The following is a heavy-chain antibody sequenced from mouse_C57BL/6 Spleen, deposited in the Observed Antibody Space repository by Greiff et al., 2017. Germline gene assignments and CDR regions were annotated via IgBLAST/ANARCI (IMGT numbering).Heavy chain of an antibody. CDR1: GYTFTSYW. CDR3: ARGGDYAGYYFDY. J-gene: IGHJ2*01. CDR2: IYPGSGST. V-gene: IGHV1-55*01. D-gene: IGHD2-4*01. Sequence: VQLQQSGAELVKPGASVKMSCKASGYTFTSYWITWVKQRPGQGLEWIGDIYPGSGSTNYNEKFKSKATLTVDTSSSTAYMQLSSLTSEDSAVYYCARGGDYAGYYFDYWGQGTTLTVSS.